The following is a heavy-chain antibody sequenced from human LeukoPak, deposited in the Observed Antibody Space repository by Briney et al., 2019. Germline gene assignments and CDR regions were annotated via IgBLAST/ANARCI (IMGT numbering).Heavy chain of an antibody. CDR2: ISGYNGDT. CDR1: GFIFTKYG. CDR3: ARDPSNTSGWKTWFDT. V-gene: IGHV1-18*01. D-gene: IGHD6-19*01. J-gene: IGHJ5*02. Sequence: ASVKVSCKASGFIFTKYGISWVRQAPGQGLEWVGWISGYNGDTNYAQKLQGRVTMTRDTSTTTVYMELRSLRSDDTAFYYCARDPSNTSGWKTWFDTWGQGTLVTVCS.